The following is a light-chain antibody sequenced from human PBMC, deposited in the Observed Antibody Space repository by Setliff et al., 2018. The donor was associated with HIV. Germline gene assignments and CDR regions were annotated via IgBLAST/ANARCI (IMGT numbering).Light chain of an antibody. CDR2: DVT. Sequence: QSALTQPASVSGSPGQSITISCTGSSSDVGDYESVSWHQHHPGEVPKLMIYDVTKRPSGVSNRFSGSKSGNTASLTISGLQAEDEADYYCCSYAGSDTWIFGGGTKVTVL. CDR1: SSDVGDYES. J-gene: IGLJ2*01. V-gene: IGLV2-23*02. CDR3: CSYAGSDTWI.